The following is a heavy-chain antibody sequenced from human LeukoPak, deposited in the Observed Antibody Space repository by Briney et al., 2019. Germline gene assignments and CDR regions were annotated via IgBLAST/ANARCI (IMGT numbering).Heavy chain of an antibody. J-gene: IGHJ4*02. CDR2: INHSGST. V-gene: IGHV4-34*01. CDR3: ASGQYYDLWSGYYVD. Sequence: SETLSLTCAVYGGSFSGHCWSWIRQPPGKGLEWIGGINHSGSTNYNPSLESRVTISVDTSKNHFTLKLSSVTAADTAVYYCASGQYYDLWSGYYVDWGQGTLVTVSA. D-gene: IGHD3-3*01. CDR1: GGSFSGHC.